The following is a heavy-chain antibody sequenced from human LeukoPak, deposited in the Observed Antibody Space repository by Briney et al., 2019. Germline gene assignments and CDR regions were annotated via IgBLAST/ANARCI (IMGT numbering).Heavy chain of an antibody. CDR1: GGSISSYY. J-gene: IGHJ4*02. CDR2: IYYSGST. CDR3: ARHVPAFEYQFDY. V-gene: IGHV4-59*08. Sequence: SETLSLTCTVSGGSISSYYWSWVRQPPGKGLEWIGYIYYSGSTNYNPSLKSRVTISVDTSKNQFSLKLSSVTAADTAVYYCARHVPAFEYQFDYWGQGTLVTVSS. D-gene: IGHD2-2*01.